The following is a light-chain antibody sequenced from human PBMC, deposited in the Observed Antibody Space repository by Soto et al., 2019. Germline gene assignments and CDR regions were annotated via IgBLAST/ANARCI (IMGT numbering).Light chain of an antibody. Sequence: EIVMTQSPATLSLSPGERAALSCRASQSINSELAWYQQKPGQPPRLLIYGASTRATGVPARFTGSESGSEFTLTTSGLQSEDFAVYYCQQGHNWPLTFGRGPGWRS. CDR2: GAS. J-gene: IGKJ2*01. CDR3: QQGHNWPLT. V-gene: IGKV3-15*01. CDR1: QSINSE.